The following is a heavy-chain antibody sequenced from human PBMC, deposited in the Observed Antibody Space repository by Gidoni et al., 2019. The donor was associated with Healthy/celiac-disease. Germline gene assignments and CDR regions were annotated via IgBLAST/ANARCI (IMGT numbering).Heavy chain of an antibody. Sequence: QVQLVESGGGVVQPGRSLRLSCAASGFTFSSYGMHWVRQAPGKGLEWVAVIWYDGSNKYYADSVKGRFTISRDNSKNTLYLQMNSLRAEDTTVYYCARVLVVPAANHFDYWGQGTLVTVSS. CDR2: IWYDGSNK. CDR3: ARVLVVPAANHFDY. CDR1: GFTFSSYG. J-gene: IGHJ4*02. V-gene: IGHV3-33*01. D-gene: IGHD2-2*01.